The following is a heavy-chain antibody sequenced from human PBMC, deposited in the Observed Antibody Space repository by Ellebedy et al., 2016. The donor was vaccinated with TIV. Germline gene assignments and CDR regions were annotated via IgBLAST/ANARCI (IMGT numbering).Heavy chain of an antibody. CDR2: ISGSGGST. CDR1: GFTFSSYA. J-gene: IGHJ4*02. V-gene: IGHV3-23*01. D-gene: IGHD6-19*01. CDR3: AKDLPNIAVAEIDY. Sequence: GGSLRLXXAASGFTFSSYAMSWVRQAPGKGLEWVSAISGSGGSTYYADSVKGRFTISRDNSKNTLYLQMNSLRAEDTAVYYCAKDLPNIAVAEIDYWGQGTLATVSS.